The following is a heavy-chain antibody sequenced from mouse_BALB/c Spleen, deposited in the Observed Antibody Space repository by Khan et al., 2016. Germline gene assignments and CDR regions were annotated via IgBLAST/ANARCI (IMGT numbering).Heavy chain of an antibody. Sequence: VQLQQSGAELVKPGASVKLSCTASGFNNKDTYMHREKQRPEQGLEWIGRIDPANGNTKYDPKFQGKATIKADTISNTAYLQRSSLTSEDTAVYYCARGVDYWGQGTALTVSS. V-gene: IGHV14-3*02. CDR2: IDPANGNT. CDR3: ARGVDY. CDR1: GFNNKDTY. J-gene: IGHJ2*01.